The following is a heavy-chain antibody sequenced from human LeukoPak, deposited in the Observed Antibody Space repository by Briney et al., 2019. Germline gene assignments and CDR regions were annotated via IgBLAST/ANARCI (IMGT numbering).Heavy chain of an antibody. D-gene: IGHD3-10*01. CDR2: VYPNSGGT. Sequence: ASVKVSCKASGYTFTGYYMHWVRQAPGQGLGWMGWVYPNSGGTNYAQKFQGRVTMTRDTSISTAFMELSRLRSDDTAFYYCARGDYYGSGSPLDYWGQGTLVTVSS. CDR3: ARGDYYGSGSPLDY. V-gene: IGHV1-2*02. CDR1: GYTFTGYY. J-gene: IGHJ4*02.